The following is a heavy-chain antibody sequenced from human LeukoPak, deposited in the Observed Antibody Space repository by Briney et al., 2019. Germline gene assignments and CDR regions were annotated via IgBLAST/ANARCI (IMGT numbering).Heavy chain of an antibody. CDR3: AKEYYDSNGYLMDY. Sequence: ASVKVSCKASGYTFTSYAMHWVRQAPGQRLEWMGWINAGNGNTKYSQEFQGRVTITRDTSASTAYMELSSLRTEDTAVYYCAKEYYDSNGYLMDYWGQGTLVTVSS. J-gene: IGHJ4*02. D-gene: IGHD3-22*01. CDR2: INAGNGNT. CDR1: GYTFTSYA. V-gene: IGHV1-3*03.